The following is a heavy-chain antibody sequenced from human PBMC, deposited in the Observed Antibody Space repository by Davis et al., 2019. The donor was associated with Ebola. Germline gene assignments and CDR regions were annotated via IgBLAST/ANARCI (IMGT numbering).Heavy chain of an antibody. CDR2: YYYTGST. CDR3: ARGDSYYDPSGYYAGPEAPDH. J-gene: IGHJ4*02. CDR1: GGFVSSGGYS. Sequence: SETLSLTCAVSGGFVSSGGYSWNWIRQPPGKGLEWIGYYYYTGSTYYNPSLKSRVSISVDTSKNQFSLTLGSVTAADTAVYYCARGDSYYDPSGYYAGPEAPDHWGQGTLVSVSS. V-gene: IGHV4-30-4*07. D-gene: IGHD3-22*01.